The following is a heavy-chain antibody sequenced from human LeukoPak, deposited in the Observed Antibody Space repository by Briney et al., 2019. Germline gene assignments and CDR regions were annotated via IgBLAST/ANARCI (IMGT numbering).Heavy chain of an antibody. D-gene: IGHD1-26*01. V-gene: IGHV3-7*01. CDR2: IKGDESAR. CDR1: GFTFSTYW. CDR3: ARDVGGSLEF. Sequence: GGSLRLSRAASGFTFSTYWIAWVRQAPGKGLEWVANIKGDESARHQADSVKGRFTISRDNAKKSVYLQMSSLRGEDTAVYYCARDVGGSLEFGGAGTLVTVSS. J-gene: IGHJ4*02.